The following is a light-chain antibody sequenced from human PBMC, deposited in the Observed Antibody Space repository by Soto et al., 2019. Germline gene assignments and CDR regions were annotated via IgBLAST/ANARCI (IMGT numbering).Light chain of an antibody. V-gene: IGLV2-14*01. CDR2: DVS. J-gene: IGLJ2*01. Sequence: QSALTQPASVSGSPGQSITISCTGTSSDVGGYNYVSWYQQHPGKAPKFMIYDVSYRPSGVSNRFSGSKSGNTASLTISGLQAEDEADYYCSSYTSSSSLVFGGGTKVTVL. CDR1: SSDVGGYNY. CDR3: SSYTSSSSLV.